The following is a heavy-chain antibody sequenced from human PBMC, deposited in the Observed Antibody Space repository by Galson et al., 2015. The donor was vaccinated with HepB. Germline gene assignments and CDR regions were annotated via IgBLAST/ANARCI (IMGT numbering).Heavy chain of an antibody. CDR3: AYCSGGSCYSHGFDI. D-gene: IGHD2-15*01. Sequence: SLRLSCAGSGFTFSGYAMGWVRQAPGKGLEWVSSISASTTSTSYADSVKGRFTISRDNFKNTLFLQMNSLRAEDSAVYYCAYCSGGSCYSHGFDIRGQGTAVTVSS. CDR2: ISASTTST. V-gene: IGHV3-23*01. J-gene: IGHJ3*02. CDR1: GFTFSGYA.